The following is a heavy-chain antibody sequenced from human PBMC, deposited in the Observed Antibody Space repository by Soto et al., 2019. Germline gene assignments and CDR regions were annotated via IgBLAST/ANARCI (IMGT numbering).Heavy chain of an antibody. D-gene: IGHD6-19*01. J-gene: IGHJ4*02. CDR2: ISGSADST. CDR1: GFTFRNYA. Sequence: VQLLESGGNSVQPGGSLRLSCAASGFTFRNYAMTWVRQAPGRGLEWVSLISGSADSTFYADSLKGRFTISRDNSKSTLYLQVNSLRAEDSAIYYCARVYSSGWYVGYYFDYWGQGTMVTVSS. V-gene: IGHV3-23*01. CDR3: ARVYSSGWYVGYYFDY.